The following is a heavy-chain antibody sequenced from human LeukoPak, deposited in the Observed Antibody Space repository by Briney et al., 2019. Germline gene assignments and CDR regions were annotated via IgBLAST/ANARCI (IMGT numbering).Heavy chain of an antibody. V-gene: IGHV3-48*01. CDR2: ISSSSSHI. Sequence: GGPLRLSCAASGFTFSSYSMNWVRQAPGKGREGVSYISSSSSHIYYADSVKGRFTISRDNAKNSLYLQMNSLRAEDTAVYYCARDITAIAELDVWGQGTTVTVSS. D-gene: IGHD3-10*01. CDR1: GFTFSSYS. CDR3: ARDITAIAELDV. J-gene: IGHJ6*02.